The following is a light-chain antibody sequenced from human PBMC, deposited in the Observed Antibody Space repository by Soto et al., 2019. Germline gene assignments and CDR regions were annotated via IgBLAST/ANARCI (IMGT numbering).Light chain of an antibody. CDR1: SSDVGVYNF. CDR3: SSYTSSSTLGV. Sequence: QSALTQPASVSGSPGQSITISCTGTSSDVGVYNFVSWYQHHPGKAPKLMIYAVSNRPSGVSDRFSGSKSGNTASLTISGLQAEDEADYYCSSYTSSSTLGVFGTGTKVTVL. J-gene: IGLJ1*01. V-gene: IGLV2-14*01. CDR2: AVS.